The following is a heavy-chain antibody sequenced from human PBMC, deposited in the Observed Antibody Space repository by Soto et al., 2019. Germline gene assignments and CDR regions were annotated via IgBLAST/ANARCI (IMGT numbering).Heavy chain of an antibody. Sequence: QVQLQQWGAGLLKPSETLSLTCAVYGGSFSGYYWSWIRQPPGKGLEWIGEINHSGSTNYNPSLKCRVTISVDTSKNQFSLKLSSVTAADTAVYYWARGRQLWLRGYHFDYWGQGTLVTVSS. J-gene: IGHJ4*02. CDR2: INHSGST. D-gene: IGHD5-18*01. CDR1: GGSFSGYY. CDR3: ARGRQLWLRGYHFDY. V-gene: IGHV4-34*01.